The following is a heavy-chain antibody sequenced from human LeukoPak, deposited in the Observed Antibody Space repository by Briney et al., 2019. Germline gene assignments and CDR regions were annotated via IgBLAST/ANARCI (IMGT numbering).Heavy chain of an antibody. CDR1: GGSISSSSYY. CDR2: IYYSGST. CDR3: ARRSYYDSSGFIT. J-gene: IGHJ4*02. D-gene: IGHD3-22*01. Sequence: SETLSLTCTVSGGSISSSSYYWGWIRQPPGKGLEWIGSIYYSGSTYYNPSLKSRVTISVDTSKNQFSLKLSSVTAADTAVYYCARRSYYDSSGFITWGQGTLVTVSS. V-gene: IGHV4-39*01.